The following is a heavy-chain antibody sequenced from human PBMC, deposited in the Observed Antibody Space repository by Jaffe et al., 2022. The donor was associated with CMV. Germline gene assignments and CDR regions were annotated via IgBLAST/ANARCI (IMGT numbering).Heavy chain of an antibody. Sequence: QVTLRESGPALVKPTQTLTLTCTFSGFSLTTSGMCVNWIRQPPGKALEWLARIDWDDDKYYSTSLKTRLIISKDTSKNQVVLTMTNMDPVDTATYYCARITNPQSSGFDYWGQGTLVTVSS. D-gene: IGHD6-19*01. J-gene: IGHJ4*02. CDR2: IDWDDDK. CDR1: GFSLTTSGMC. CDR3: ARITNPQSSGFDY. V-gene: IGHV2-70*13.